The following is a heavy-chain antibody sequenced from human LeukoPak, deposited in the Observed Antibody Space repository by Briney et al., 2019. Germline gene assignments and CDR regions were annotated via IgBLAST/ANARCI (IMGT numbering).Heavy chain of an antibody. J-gene: IGHJ4*02. CDR3: AKDRNYYDSSGYYLIDY. D-gene: IGHD3-22*01. CDR2: IWYDGSNK. V-gene: IGHV3-33*06. CDR1: GFTFSSYG. Sequence: GGTLRLSCAASGFTFSSYGMHWVRQAPGKGLEGVAVIWYDGSNKYYADSVKGRFTISRDNSKNTLYLQMNSLRAEDTAVYYCAKDRNYYDSSGYYLIDYWGQGTLVTVSS.